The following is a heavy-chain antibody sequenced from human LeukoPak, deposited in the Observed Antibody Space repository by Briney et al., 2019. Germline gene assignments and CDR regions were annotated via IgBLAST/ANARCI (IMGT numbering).Heavy chain of an antibody. V-gene: IGHV3-74*01. CDR2: INTDGSST. Sequence: GRSLRLSCAASGFTFDDYAMHWVRQAPGKGLVWVSRINTDGSSTSYADSVKGRFTISRDNAKNTLYLQMNSLRAEDTAVYYCAPSIAAAGTPFDYWGQGTLVTVSS. CDR1: GFTFDDYA. D-gene: IGHD6-13*01. J-gene: IGHJ4*02. CDR3: APSIAAAGTPFDY.